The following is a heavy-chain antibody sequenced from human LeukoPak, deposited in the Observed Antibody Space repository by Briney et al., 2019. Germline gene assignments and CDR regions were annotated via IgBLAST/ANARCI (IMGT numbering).Heavy chain of an antibody. J-gene: IGHJ1*01. D-gene: IGHD4-23*01. CDR1: GGSISSYY. Sequence: SETLSLTCTVSGGSISSYYWSGIRQPPGKGLEWIGYIYYSGSTNYNPSLKSRVTISVDTSKNQFSLKLSSVTAAGTAVYYCARDPGGNSVGYFQHWGQGTLVTVSS. V-gene: IGHV4-59*01. CDR3: ARDPGGNSVGYFQH. CDR2: IYYSGST.